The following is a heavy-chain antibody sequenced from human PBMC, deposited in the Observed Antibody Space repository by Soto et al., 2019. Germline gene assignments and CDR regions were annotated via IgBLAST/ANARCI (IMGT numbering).Heavy chain of an antibody. J-gene: IGHJ4*02. Sequence: PSENRSLTCSGSGDSISTRTYFWGWVRQPPGKGLEWIGSIYYSGSTYYNPSLKSRVTISVDTAKNHFSLKLSSVPATDTAVYYCARHLGEAYFDYWGQGTLVTVSS. CDR3: ARHLGEAYFDY. V-gene: IGHV4-39*01. CDR1: GDSISTRTYF. CDR2: IYYSGST.